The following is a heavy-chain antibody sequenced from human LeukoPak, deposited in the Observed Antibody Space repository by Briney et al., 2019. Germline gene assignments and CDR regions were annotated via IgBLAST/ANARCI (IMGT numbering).Heavy chain of an antibody. D-gene: IGHD7-27*01. CDR2: IYYSGST. Sequence: SETLFLTCTVSGGSISSHYWSWIRQPPGKGLEWIGYIYYSGSTNYNPSLKSRVTISVDTSKNQFSLKLSSVTAADTAVYYCARAPNWGTWFDPWGQGTLVTVSS. CDR1: GGSISSHY. J-gene: IGHJ5*02. V-gene: IGHV4-59*11. CDR3: ARAPNWGTWFDP.